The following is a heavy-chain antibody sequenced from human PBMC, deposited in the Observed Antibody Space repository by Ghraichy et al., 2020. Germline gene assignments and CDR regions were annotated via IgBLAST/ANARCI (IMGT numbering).Heavy chain of an antibody. J-gene: IGHJ6*02. CDR1: GGSISSSSYY. V-gene: IGHV4-39*01. CDR2: IYYSGST. D-gene: IGHD7-27*01. CDR3: ARHWASGYWGWDGMDV. Sequence: SETLSLTCTVSGGSISSSSYYWGWIRQPPGKGLEWIGSIYYSGSTYYNPSLKSRVTISVDTSKNQFSLKLSSVTAADTAVYYCARHWASGYWGWDGMDVWGQGTTVTVSS.